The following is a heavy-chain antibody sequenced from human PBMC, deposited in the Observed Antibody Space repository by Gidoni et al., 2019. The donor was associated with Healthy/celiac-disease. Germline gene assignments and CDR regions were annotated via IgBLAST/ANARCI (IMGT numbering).Heavy chain of an antibody. CDR3: TRDFYYGMDV. CDR2: IRSQAYGGTT. Sequence: EVQLEKCGGGLGQPGRSLRVSCTASGFPVGDYARSWVRQAPGKGLELVGFIRSQAYGGTTAYAASVKGRFTISRDDSNSIAYLQMNRLQTADTAVSYCTRDFYYGMDVWGQGTTVTVSS. CDR1: GFPVGDYA. J-gene: IGHJ6*02. V-gene: IGHV3-49*04.